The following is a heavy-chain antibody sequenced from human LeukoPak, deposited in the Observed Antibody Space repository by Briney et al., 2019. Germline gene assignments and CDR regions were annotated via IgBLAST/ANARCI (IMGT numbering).Heavy chain of an antibody. CDR1: GFTFSNYW. D-gene: IGHD3-22*01. J-gene: IGHJ4*02. V-gene: IGHV3-74*01. CDR3: AKVEDSSGFDY. CDR2: INSDGINT. Sequence: GGSLRLSCAASGFTFSNYWMHWVRQAPGKGLVWVSRINSDGINTSYADSVKGRFTISRDNSKNTLYLQMNSLRAEDTAVYYCAKVEDSSGFDYWGQGTLVTVSS.